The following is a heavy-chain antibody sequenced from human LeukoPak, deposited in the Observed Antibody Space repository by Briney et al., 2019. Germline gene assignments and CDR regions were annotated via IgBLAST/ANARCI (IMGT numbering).Heavy chain of an antibody. V-gene: IGHV4-34*01. D-gene: IGHD3-22*01. CDR3: ARGGVYYDSSGYY. CDR1: GGSFSGYY. CDR2: INHSGST. J-gene: IGHJ4*02. Sequence: PSETLSLTCAVYGGSFSGYYWSWIRQPPGKGLEWIGEINHSGSTNYNPSLKSRVTISVDTSKSQFSLKLSSVTAADTAVYYCARGGVYYDSSGYYWGQGTLVTVSS.